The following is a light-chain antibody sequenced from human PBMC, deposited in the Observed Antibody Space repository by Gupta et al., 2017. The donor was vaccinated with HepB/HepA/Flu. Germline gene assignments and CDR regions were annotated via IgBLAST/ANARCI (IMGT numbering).Light chain of an antibody. Sequence: GQTASITCSGEKLGDKYACWYQQNPGQSPVLVIYQDSKRPSGIPERFSGSNSGHTATLTIRGTQAEDEADYYCQAWDGSTVVFGGGTKLTVL. V-gene: IGLV3-1*01. CDR3: QAWDGSTVV. CDR2: QDS. J-gene: IGLJ2*01. CDR1: KLGDKY.